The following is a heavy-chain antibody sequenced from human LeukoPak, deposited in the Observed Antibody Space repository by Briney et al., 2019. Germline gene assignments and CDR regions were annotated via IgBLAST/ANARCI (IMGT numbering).Heavy chain of an antibody. CDR1: GFPFGNFW. J-gene: IGHJ5*02. Sequence: GGSLRLSCVVSGFPFGNFWMHWVRQVPGKGLVWVARMDTDGRTTDYADSVKGRFTISRDNARNTLYLQMRSLRADDTALYYCATDVTGSEDRWGEGTLVTVSS. D-gene: IGHD6-25*01. V-gene: IGHV3-74*01. CDR2: MDTDGRTT. CDR3: ATDVTGSEDR.